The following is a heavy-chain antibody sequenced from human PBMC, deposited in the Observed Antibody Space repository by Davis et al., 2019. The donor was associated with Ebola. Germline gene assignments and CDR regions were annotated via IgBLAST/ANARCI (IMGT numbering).Heavy chain of an antibody. CDR1: GGSISSSSYY. Sequence: PGGSLRLSCTVSGGSISSSSYYWGWIRQPPGKGLEWIGSIYYSGSTYYNPSLKSRVTISVDTSKNQFSLKLSSVTAADTAVYYCARPYSSGWYGDWFDPWGQGTLVTVSS. CDR3: ARPYSSGWYGDWFDP. D-gene: IGHD6-19*01. V-gene: IGHV4-39*01. J-gene: IGHJ5*02. CDR2: IYYSGST.